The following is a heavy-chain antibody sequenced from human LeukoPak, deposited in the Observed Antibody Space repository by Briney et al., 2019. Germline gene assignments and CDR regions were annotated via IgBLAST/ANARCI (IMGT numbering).Heavy chain of an antibody. Sequence: ASVKVSCKASGCTFTSYAMNWVRQAPGQDLEWMGWINANTGNPTYAQGFTGRFLFSLDTSVSTAYLQITNLKAEDTAVYYCAREWIQLWLRGDYGMDVWGQGTTVTVSS. CDR1: GCTFTSYA. CDR2: INANTGNP. V-gene: IGHV7-4-1*02. CDR3: AREWIQLWLRGDYGMDV. D-gene: IGHD5-18*01. J-gene: IGHJ6*02.